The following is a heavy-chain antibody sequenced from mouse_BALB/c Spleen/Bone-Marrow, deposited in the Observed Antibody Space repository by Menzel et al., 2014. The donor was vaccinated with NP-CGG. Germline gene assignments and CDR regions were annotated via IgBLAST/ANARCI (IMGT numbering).Heavy chain of an antibody. CDR2: VWRGGST. J-gene: IGHJ3*01. Sequence: QVQLQQSGPSLVQPSQSLSITCTVSGFSLTSYGVHWVRQSPGKGLEWLGVVWRGGSTDYNAAFMSRLSVTKDNSKSQVFFKMNSLQADDTAIYYCAKNGGYGGWFAYWGQGTLVTVSA. V-gene: IGHV2-5-1*01. D-gene: IGHD1-2*01. CDR3: AKNGGYGGWFAY. CDR1: GFSLTSYG.